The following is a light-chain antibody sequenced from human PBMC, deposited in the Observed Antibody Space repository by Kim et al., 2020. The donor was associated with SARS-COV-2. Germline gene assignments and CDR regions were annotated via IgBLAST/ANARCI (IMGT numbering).Light chain of an antibody. J-gene: IGLJ2*01. CDR2: GKN. CDR3: KSRDSSGKVV. CDR1: SLRQYY. V-gene: IGLV3-19*01. Sequence: SSELTQDPAVSVALGQTVRITCQGDSLRQYYANWYQQKPGQAPVLVIYGKNNRPSGIPDRFSGSTSGNTASLTITGAQAEEEADYYCKSRDSSGKVVFGGGTQLTVL.